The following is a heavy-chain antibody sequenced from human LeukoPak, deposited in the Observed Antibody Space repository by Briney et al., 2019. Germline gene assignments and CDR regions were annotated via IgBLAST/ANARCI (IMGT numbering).Heavy chain of an antibody. CDR3: AKGKPGHYQSVTDEYHYYMDV. CDR1: GGYFSGFY. V-gene: IGHV4-34*01. D-gene: IGHD2-21*02. CDR2: ISYSGST. Sequence: SETLSLTCVVDGGYFSGFYWTWIRQAPAKGLEWIGEISYSGSTKYNPSLKSRVTIEVDTSKKQISLNLSSVTAADTAVYYCAKGKPGHYQSVTDEYHYYMDVWGKGTTVIVSS. J-gene: IGHJ6*03.